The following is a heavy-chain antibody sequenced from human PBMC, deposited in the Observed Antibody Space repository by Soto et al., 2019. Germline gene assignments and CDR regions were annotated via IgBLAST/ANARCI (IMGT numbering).Heavy chain of an antibody. V-gene: IGHV3-30*18. CDR3: AKGSPSRSDYGDHDY. Sequence: GGSLRLSCAASGFTFSSYGMHWVRQAPGKGLEWVAVISYDGSNKYYADSVKGRFTISRDNSKNTLYLQMNSLRAEDTAVYYCAKGSPSRSDYGDHDYWGQGTLVTVSS. J-gene: IGHJ4*02. D-gene: IGHD4-17*01. CDR1: GFTFSSYG. CDR2: ISYDGSNK.